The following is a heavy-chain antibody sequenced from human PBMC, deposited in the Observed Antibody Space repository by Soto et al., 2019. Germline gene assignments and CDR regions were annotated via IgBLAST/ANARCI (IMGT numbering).Heavy chain of an antibody. CDR1: GGSISSGDYY. Sequence: SETLSLTCTVSGGSISSGDYYWSWIRQPPGKGLEWIGHIYYSGSTYYNPSLKSRVTISVDTSKNQFSLKLSSVTAADRAVYYCAATRVTMALGWFGPWGQGTLGTAPQ. CDR2: IYYSGST. J-gene: IGHJ5*02. D-gene: IGHD3-10*01. V-gene: IGHV4-30-4*01. CDR3: AATRVTMALGWFGP.